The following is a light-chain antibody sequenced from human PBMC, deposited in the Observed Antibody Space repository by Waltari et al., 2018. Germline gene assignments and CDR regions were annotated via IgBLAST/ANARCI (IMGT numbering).Light chain of an antibody. CDR3: CSYAGTFYV. J-gene: IGLJ1*01. Sequence: QSALTQPASVSGSPGQSITISCTGTSSDIGSYNLVSWYQQPPGKAPKLMIYEVNRRPSGVSNRFSGSKSGNRASLTISGLQAEDEADYHCCSYAGTFYVFGAGTRVTVL. CDR1: SSDIGSYNL. V-gene: IGLV2-23*02. CDR2: EVN.